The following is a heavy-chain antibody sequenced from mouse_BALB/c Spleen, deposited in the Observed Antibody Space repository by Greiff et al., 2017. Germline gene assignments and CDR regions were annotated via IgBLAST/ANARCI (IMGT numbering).Heavy chain of an antibody. J-gene: IGHJ4*01. V-gene: IGHV2-9*02. D-gene: IGHD4-1*01. CDR2: IWAGGST. CDR3: ARRLTGTKGYAMDY. CDR1: GFSLTSYG. Sequence: VQLVESGPGLVAPSQSLSITCTVSGFSLTSYGVHWVRQPPGKGLEWLGVIWAGGSTNYNSALMSRLSISKDNSKSQVFLKMNSLQTDDTAMYYCARRLTGTKGYAMDYWGQGTSVTVSS.